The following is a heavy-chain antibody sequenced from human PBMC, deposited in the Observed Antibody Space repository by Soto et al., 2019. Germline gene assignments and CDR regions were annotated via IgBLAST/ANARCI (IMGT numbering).Heavy chain of an antibody. V-gene: IGHV4-59*01. Sequence: SETLSLTCTVSGGSISNYYWSWIRQPPGKGLEWIGYIYYSGSTNYNPSLKSRVTISVDTSKNQFSLRLSSVTAADTAVYYCARTTTVTSGDYYYYMDVWGKGTTVTVSS. D-gene: IGHD4-17*01. CDR3: ARTTTVTSGDYYYYMDV. CDR1: GGSISNYY. J-gene: IGHJ6*03. CDR2: IYYSGST.